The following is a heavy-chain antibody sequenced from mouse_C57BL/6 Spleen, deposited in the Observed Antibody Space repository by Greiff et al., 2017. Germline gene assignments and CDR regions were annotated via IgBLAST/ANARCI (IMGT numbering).Heavy chain of an antibody. V-gene: IGHV1-76*01. Sequence: VQLQQPGAELVRPGASVKLSCKASGYTFTDYYIHWVKQRPGRGLEWIVRIYPGSGNTYYNEKFKGKATLTADKSSSTAYMQLSSLTSEDSAFYCGAGSVSRASWFAYRGQGALVTVSA. CDR1: GYTFTDYY. CDR3: AGSVSRASWFAY. J-gene: IGHJ3*01. CDR2: IYPGSGNT. D-gene: IGHD1-1*01.